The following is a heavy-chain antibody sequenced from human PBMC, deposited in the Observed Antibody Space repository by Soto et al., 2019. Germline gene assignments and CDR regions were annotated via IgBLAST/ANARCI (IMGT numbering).Heavy chain of an antibody. CDR1: GFTFDDYA. V-gene: IGHV3-9*01. CDR2: ISGNSGSI. CDR3: AKDRLAVAGTGDY. J-gene: IGHJ4*02. Sequence: EVQLVESGGGLVQPGRSLRLSCAASGFTFDDYAMHWVRQAPGKGLEWVSGISGNSGSIGYADSVKGRFTISRDNAKNSLYLQMNSLRAEDTALYYCAKDRLAVAGTGDYWGQGTLVTVSS. D-gene: IGHD6-19*01.